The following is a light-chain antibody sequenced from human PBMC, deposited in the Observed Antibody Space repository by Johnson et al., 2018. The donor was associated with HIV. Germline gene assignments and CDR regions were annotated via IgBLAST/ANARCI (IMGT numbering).Light chain of an antibody. CDR1: ISNIESYF. Sequence: QSALTQPPSVSAAPGQRVNISCSGNISNIESYFVSWYQQLPGAAPTLLIYEDNKRPSGIPDRFSGSTSGATATLGITGLQTGDEADYYCGIWDASLSPLYVFGSGTTITVL. J-gene: IGLJ1*01. V-gene: IGLV1-51*02. CDR2: EDN. CDR3: GIWDASLSPLYV.